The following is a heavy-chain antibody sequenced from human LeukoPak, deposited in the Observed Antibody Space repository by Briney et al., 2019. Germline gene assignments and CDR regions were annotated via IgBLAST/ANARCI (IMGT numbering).Heavy chain of an antibody. Sequence: SVKVSCKASGYTFTSYVITWVRQAPGQGLEWVGWISTHNGNTNYAQKLQGRVTMTTDTFTNTAYMELRSLRSDDTAVYYCATIFGVKNFDYWGQGTLVTVSS. CDR2: ISTHNGNT. CDR3: ATIFGVKNFDY. D-gene: IGHD3-3*01. CDR1: GYTFTSYV. J-gene: IGHJ4*02. V-gene: IGHV1-18*01.